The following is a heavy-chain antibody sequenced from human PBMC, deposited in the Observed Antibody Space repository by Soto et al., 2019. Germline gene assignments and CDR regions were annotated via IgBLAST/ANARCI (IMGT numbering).Heavy chain of an antibody. D-gene: IGHD6-13*01. J-gene: IGHJ4*02. Sequence: QVQLVESGGGLVKPGGSPRLSCAASGSTFSDYYMSCILQAPGKGLEWVSYVSSSSTYTNYGDSVKGRFTISRDNAKNSLYLQMNSLRAEDTAVYYCASVGQQYCFDYWGQGALVTVSS. V-gene: IGHV3-11*06. CDR2: VSSSSTYT. CDR3: ASVGQQYCFDY. CDR1: GSTFSDYY.